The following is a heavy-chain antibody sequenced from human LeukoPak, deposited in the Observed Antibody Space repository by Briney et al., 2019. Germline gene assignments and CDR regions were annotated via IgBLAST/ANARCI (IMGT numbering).Heavy chain of an antibody. Sequence: GGSLRLSCAASGFTFQNYAMSWVRQAPGKGLEWASSISGSGPSTDYADSVKGRFTISRDKSKNTLYLQMNSLRAEDTAVYYCARGGGYCSSTSCYMDYYYGMDVWGQGTTVTVSS. CDR3: ARGGGYCSSTSCYMDYYYGMDV. CDR2: ISGSGPST. D-gene: IGHD2-2*02. V-gene: IGHV3-23*01. CDR1: GFTFQNYA. J-gene: IGHJ6*02.